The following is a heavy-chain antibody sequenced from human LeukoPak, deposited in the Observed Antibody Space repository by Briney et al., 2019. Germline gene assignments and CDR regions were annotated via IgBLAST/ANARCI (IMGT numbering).Heavy chain of an antibody. V-gene: IGHV3-11*06. Sequence: GGSLRLSCAASGFTFRDYYMSWVRQAPGKGLEWVSYISSSSSYTNYADSVKGRFTISRDNSKNTLYLQMNSLRVEDTAVYYCARDRCGYSSTCPFDYWGQGTLVTASS. D-gene: IGHD6-13*01. J-gene: IGHJ4*02. CDR3: ARDRCGYSSTCPFDY. CDR2: ISSSSSYT. CDR1: GFTFRDYY.